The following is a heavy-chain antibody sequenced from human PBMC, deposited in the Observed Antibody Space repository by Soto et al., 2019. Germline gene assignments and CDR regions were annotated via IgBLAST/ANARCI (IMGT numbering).Heavy chain of an antibody. V-gene: IGHV3-21*01. CDR3: AREGVDILTGYPHMDV. CDR1: GFTFSSYS. CDR2: ISSSSSYI. Sequence: GGSLRLSCAASGFTFSSYSMNWVRQAPGKGLEWVSSISSSSSYIYYADSVKGRFTISRDNAKNSLYLQMNSLRAEDTAVYYCAREGVDILTGYPHMDVWGKGTKVTVSS. J-gene: IGHJ6*03. D-gene: IGHD3-9*01.